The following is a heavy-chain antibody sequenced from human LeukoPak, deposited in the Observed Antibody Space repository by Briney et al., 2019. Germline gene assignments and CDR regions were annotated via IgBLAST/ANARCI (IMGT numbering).Heavy chain of an antibody. Sequence: GGSLRLSCAASGFSFSNYSMTWVRQAPGKGLEWVSSISSSSSYIYYADSVKGRFTISRDNAKNSLYLQMNSLRAEDTALYYCARDAVLRNIAAAGYFDYWGQGTLVTVSS. CDR3: ARDAVLRNIAAAGYFDY. V-gene: IGHV3-21*04. D-gene: IGHD6-13*01. J-gene: IGHJ4*02. CDR1: GFSFSNYS. CDR2: ISSSSSYI.